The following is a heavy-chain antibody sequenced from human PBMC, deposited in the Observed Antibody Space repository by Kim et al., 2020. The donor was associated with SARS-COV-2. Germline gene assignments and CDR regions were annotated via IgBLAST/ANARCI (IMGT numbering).Heavy chain of an antibody. CDR1: GYTFTSYG. Sequence: ASVKVYCKASGYTFTSYGISWVRQAPGQGLEWMGWISAYNGNTNYAQKLQGRVTMTTDTSTSTAYMELRSLRSDDTAVYYCARGRAAGYYDFWSGYPSYYYMDVWGKGTTVTVSS. CDR3: ARGRAAGYYDFWSGYPSYYYMDV. D-gene: IGHD3-3*01. J-gene: IGHJ6*03. V-gene: IGHV1-18*01. CDR2: ISAYNGNT.